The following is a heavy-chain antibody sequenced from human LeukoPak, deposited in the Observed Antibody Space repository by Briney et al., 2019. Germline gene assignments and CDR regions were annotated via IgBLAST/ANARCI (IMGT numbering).Heavy chain of an antibody. J-gene: IGHJ4*02. CDR3: AREYGSGSSSPFDY. CDR1: GFTFSSYA. Sequence: GGSLRLSCAASGFTFSSYAMNWVRQAPGKGXXXXXAISGSGGTTDYADSVKGRFTISRDSSKNTLFLQMNSLRAEDTAVYYCAREYGSGSSSPFDYWGQGTLVTVSS. CDR2: ISGSGGTT. D-gene: IGHD3-10*01. V-gene: IGHV3-23*01.